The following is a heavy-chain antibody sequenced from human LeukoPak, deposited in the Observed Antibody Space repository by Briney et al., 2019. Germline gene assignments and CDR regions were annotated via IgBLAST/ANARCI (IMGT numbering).Heavy chain of an antibody. CDR3: ARSPEPYSSLTGWFDP. J-gene: IGHJ5*02. D-gene: IGHD6-6*01. CDR1: GYTFTSYG. Sequence: VASVKVSCKASGYTFTSYGISWVRQAPGQGLEWMGWISAYNGNTNYAQKLQGRVTMTTDTSTSTAYMELRSLRSDDTAVYYCARSPEPYSSLTGWFDPWGQGSLVTVSS. V-gene: IGHV1-18*01. CDR2: ISAYNGNT.